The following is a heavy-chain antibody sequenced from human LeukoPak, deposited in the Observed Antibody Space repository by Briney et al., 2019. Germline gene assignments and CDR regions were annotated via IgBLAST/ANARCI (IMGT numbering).Heavy chain of an antibody. D-gene: IGHD6-6*01. CDR3: ARISASRSSFYYYYYVMDV. CDR2: IKQDGSEK. CDR1: GFTFSSYW. V-gene: IGHV3-7*03. Sequence: GGSLRLSCAASGFTFSSYWMSWVRQAPGKGLEWVANIKQDGSEKYYVDSVKGGFTISRDKAKNSLYLQMNSLRAEDTAVYYCARISASRSSFYYYYYVMDVWVKGTTVTVSS. J-gene: IGHJ6*04.